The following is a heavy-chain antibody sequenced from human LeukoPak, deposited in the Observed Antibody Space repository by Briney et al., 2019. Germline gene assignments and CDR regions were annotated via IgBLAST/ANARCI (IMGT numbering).Heavy chain of an antibody. Sequence: GGSLRLSCAASGFTFSSYSMNWVRQAPGKGLEWVSSISSSSTYIYYADSVKGRFTISRDNAKNSLYLQMNSLRAEDTAVYYCARGEGYSGYDPFDYWGQGTLVTVSS. CDR1: GFTFSSYS. CDR3: ARGEGYSGYDPFDY. CDR2: ISSSSTYI. V-gene: IGHV3-21*01. J-gene: IGHJ4*02. D-gene: IGHD5-12*01.